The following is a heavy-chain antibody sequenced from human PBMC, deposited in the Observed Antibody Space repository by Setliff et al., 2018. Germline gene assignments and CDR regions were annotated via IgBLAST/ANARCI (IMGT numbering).Heavy chain of an antibody. CDR1: GGTFSRSA. V-gene: IGHV1-69*13. D-gene: IGHD3-22*01. CDR2: IIPIFGTP. J-gene: IGHJ6*03. CDR3: ARGPQKFYSDTSGYYYDALYYYYMGV. Sequence: SVKVSCKASGGTFSRSAISWVRQAPGQGLEWMGGIIPIFGTPTYAQKFQGRVTIIADESTSTTYMELSSLRSEDTAVYYCARGPQKFYSDTSGYYYDALYYYYMGVWGKGTTVTVSS.